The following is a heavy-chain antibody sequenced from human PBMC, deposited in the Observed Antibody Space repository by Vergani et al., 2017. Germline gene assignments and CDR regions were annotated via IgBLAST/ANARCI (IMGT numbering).Heavy chain of an antibody. D-gene: IGHD6-13*01. Sequence: EVQLVESGGGLVQPGRSLRLSCAASGFTFDDYAMHWVRQAPGKGLEWVSGISWNSGSIGYADSVKGRFTISRDNAKNSLYLQMNSLRAEDTAVYYCARGMYSSNWYFDPWGQGSLVTVSS. V-gene: IGHV3-9*01. CDR3: ARGMYSSNWYFDP. J-gene: IGHJ5*02. CDR2: ISWNSGSI. CDR1: GFTFDDYA.